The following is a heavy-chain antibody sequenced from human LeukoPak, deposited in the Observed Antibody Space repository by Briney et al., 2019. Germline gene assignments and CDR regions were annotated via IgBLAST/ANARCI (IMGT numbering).Heavy chain of an antibody. CDR1: GYSISRGYY. CDR3: ARAGWIIASGIDY. CDR2: IYHTGST. Sequence: SETLSLTCGVSGYSISRGYYWAWIRQPPGKRLEWIGTIYHTGSTYYTPSLGSRVTISVDTSKNEFSLNLNSVTAADTAVYYCARAGWIIASGIDYWGQGALVTVSS. V-gene: IGHV4-38-2*01. D-gene: IGHD2-21*01. J-gene: IGHJ4*02.